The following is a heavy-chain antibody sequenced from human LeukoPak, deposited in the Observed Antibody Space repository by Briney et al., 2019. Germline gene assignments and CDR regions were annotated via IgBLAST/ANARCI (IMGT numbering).Heavy chain of an antibody. CDR2: ISADGQVT. Sequence: PGGSLRLSCADPGFAFGTYAMSWVRQAPGMGLEWVSSISADGQVTYYADSVEGRFAVSRDNSKSTLYLQLNSLRAEDTATYYCARDPYNTILYRLAHWGQGTLVTVSS. J-gene: IGHJ4*02. D-gene: IGHD3-10*01. CDR1: GFAFGTYA. CDR3: ARDPYNTILYRLAH. V-gene: IGHV3-23*01.